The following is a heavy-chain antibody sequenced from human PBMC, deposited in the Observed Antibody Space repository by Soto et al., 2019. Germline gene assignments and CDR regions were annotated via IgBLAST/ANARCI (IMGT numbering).Heavy chain of an antibody. D-gene: IGHD1-26*01. CDR2: ISASNGNT. CDR3: ARASGSSYWFDP. Sequence: AXVKVSCKASGYTFTSYGIRWVRQAPGQGLEWMGWISASNGNTNYAQKLQGRVTMTTDTSTSTAYMELRSLRSDDTAVYYCARASGSSYWFDPWGQGTLVTVSS. CDR1: GYTFTSYG. J-gene: IGHJ5*02. V-gene: IGHV1-18*01.